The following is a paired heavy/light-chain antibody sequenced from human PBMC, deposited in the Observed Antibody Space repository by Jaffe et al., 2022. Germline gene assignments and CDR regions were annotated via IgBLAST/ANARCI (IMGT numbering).Heavy chain of an antibody. J-gene: IGHJ6*03. CDR2: IYYSGST. V-gene: IGHV4-59*01. CDR1: GGSISSYY. Sequence: QVQLQESGPGLVKPSETLSLTCTVSGGSISSYYWSWIRQPPGKGLEWIGYIYYSGSTNYNPSLKSRVTISVDTSKNQFSLKLSSVTAADTAVYYCARGSKDFWWGAADYYYMDVWGKGTTVTVSS. D-gene: IGHD3-3*01. CDR3: ARGSKDFWWGAADYYYMDV.
Light chain of an antibody. Sequence: EIVLTQSPGTLSLSPGERATLSCRASQSVSSSYLAWYQQKPGQAPRLLIYGASSRATGIPDRFSGSGSGTDFTLTISRLEPEDFAVYYCQQYGSSPGFTFGPGTKVDIK. V-gene: IGKV3-20*01. CDR1: QSVSSSY. CDR3: QQYGSSPGFT. J-gene: IGKJ3*01. CDR2: GAS.